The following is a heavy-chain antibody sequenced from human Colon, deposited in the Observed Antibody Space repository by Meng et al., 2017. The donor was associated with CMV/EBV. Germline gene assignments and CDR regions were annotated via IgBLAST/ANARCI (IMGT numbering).Heavy chain of an antibody. Sequence: GESLKISCAASGFTFRNFWMNWVRQAPGKGLEWVSVISGNGGSTYYGDSVKGRFTISRDNSNNTLYLQMRSLRAEDTAVYYCAKHDTKYGYGRDYFEYWGQGILVTVSS. CDR2: ISGNGGST. CDR1: GFTFRNFW. J-gene: IGHJ4*01. CDR3: AKHDTKYGYGRDYFEY. V-gene: IGHV3-23*01. D-gene: IGHD5-18*01.